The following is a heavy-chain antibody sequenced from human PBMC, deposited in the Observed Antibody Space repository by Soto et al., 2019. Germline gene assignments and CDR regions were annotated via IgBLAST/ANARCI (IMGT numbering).Heavy chain of an antibody. D-gene: IGHD2-2*03. CDR3: ARSDSGYCSSTSCYVGY. J-gene: IGHJ4*02. V-gene: IGHV3-21*01. CDR2: ISSSSSYI. Sequence: EVQLVESGGGLVKPGGSLRLSCAASGFTFSSYSMNWVRQAPGKGLEWVSSISSSSSYIYYADSVKGRFTISRDNAKNSMYLQKNHLRAEDPAVYYWARSDSGYCSSTSCYVGYWGQGTLVTGSS. CDR1: GFTFSSYS.